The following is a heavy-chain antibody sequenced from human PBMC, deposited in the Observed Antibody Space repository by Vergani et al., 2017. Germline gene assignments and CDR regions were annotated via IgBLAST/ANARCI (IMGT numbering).Heavy chain of an antibody. V-gene: IGHV4-61*02. CDR1: GGSISAGYYF. Sequence: QVQLQASGPGRVKPSQTLSLTCTMSGGSISAGYYFWSWIRQPAGKGLEWLGHISASCKASHSPSLKTRVSMSVDTSKTQFSLTVTSVTAADTAIYFCARRSGGYYSGGKVHPLRTAFDVWGHGTVVTVSS. CDR3: ARRSGGYYSGGKVHPLRTAFDV. J-gene: IGHJ3*01. D-gene: IGHD2-15*01. CDR2: ISASCKA.